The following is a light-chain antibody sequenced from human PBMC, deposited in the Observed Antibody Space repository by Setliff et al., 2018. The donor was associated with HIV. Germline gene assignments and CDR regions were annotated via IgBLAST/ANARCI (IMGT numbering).Light chain of an antibody. Sequence: QSVLTQPASISGSLGQSVTISCTGTSSDVGYYNRVSWYQQPPGTVPRLMIYEVSSRPSGVPDRFSGSKSGNTASLTISGLQAEDEADYYCASRTAGSTPYVFGTGTKVTVL. J-gene: IGLJ1*01. CDR1: SSDVGYYNR. CDR3: ASRTAGSTPYV. V-gene: IGLV2-18*02. CDR2: EVS.